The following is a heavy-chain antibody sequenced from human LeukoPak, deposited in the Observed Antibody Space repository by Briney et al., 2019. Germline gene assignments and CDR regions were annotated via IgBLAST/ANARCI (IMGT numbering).Heavy chain of an antibody. CDR3: ARGQQLINVIDY. J-gene: IGHJ4*02. D-gene: IGHD6-13*01. V-gene: IGHV6-1*01. CDR1: GGSVSSNSAA. CDR2: TYYRSKWYN. Sequence: SQTLSLTCAISGGSVSSNSAAWNWIRQSPSRGLEWQGRTYYRSKWYNDYAVSVKSRITINPDTSKNQFSLQLNSVTPEDTAVYYCARGQQLINVIDYWGQGTLVTVSS.